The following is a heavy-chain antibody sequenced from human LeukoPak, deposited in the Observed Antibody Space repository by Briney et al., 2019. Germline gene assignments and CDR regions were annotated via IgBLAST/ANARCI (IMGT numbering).Heavy chain of an antibody. CDR2: IWYDGSNK. CDR1: GFTFSSYG. CDR3: AREGGYSSSWYLVLRYYYYGMDV. Sequence: PGGSLRLSCAASGFTFSSYGMHWVRQAPGKGLEWVALIWYDGSNKYYADSVKGRFTISRDNSKNTLYLQMNSLRAEDTAVYYCAREGGYSSSWYLVLRYYYYGMDVWGQGTTVTVSS. V-gene: IGHV3-33*01. J-gene: IGHJ6*02. D-gene: IGHD6-13*01.